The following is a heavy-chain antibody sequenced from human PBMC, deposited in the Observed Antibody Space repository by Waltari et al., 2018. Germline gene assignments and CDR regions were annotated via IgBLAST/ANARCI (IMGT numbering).Heavy chain of an antibody. CDR1: GYTFTTYY. V-gene: IGHV1-46*03. Sequence: QVQLVQSGAEVKKPGASVKVSCKASGYTFTTYYIHWVRQAPGHGLGWMGLINPSAGSTSYAQRVQGRVTMTRDTSTSTVYMELSSLRSEDTAVYFCARNVGSGLDYWGQGTLVTVSS. D-gene: IGHD6-19*01. CDR2: INPSAGST. J-gene: IGHJ4*02. CDR3: ARNVGSGLDY.